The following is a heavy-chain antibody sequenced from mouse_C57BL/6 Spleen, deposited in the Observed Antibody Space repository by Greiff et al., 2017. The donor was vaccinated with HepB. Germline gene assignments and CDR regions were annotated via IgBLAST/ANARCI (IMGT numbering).Heavy chain of an antibody. Sequence: VQLQQSGPELVKPGASVKISCKASGYAFSSSWMNWVKQRPGKGLEWIGRIYPGDGDTNYNGKFKGKATLTADKSSSTAYMQLSSLTSEDSAVYFCARDGAYYYGSSHWYFDVWGTGTTVTVSS. V-gene: IGHV1-82*01. J-gene: IGHJ1*03. CDR2: IYPGDGDT. CDR1: GYAFSSSW. CDR3: ARDGAYYYGSSHWYFDV. D-gene: IGHD1-1*01.